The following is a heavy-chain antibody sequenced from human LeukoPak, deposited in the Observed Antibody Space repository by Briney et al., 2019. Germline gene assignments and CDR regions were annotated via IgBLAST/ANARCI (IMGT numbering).Heavy chain of an antibody. V-gene: IGHV3-33*01. CDR1: GFVFSTYG. D-gene: IGHD1-26*01. J-gene: IGHJ4*02. CDR2: IWDDGSNQ. CDR3: ARGWELDY. Sequence: GGSLRLSCAASGFVFSTYGMHWVRQAPGKGLEWVAVIWDDGSNQYYVDSVKGRFTISRDNSKNTLYLQMNDLRAEDTAVYYCARGWELDYWGQGTLVTVSS.